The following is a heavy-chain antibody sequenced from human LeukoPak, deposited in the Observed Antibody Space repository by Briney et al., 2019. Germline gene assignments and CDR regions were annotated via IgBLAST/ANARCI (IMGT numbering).Heavy chain of an antibody. D-gene: IGHD3-3*01. Sequence: SETLSLTCAVSGGSINDYYWTWIRQAPGKGLEWIGYISNSGTTDYNPSLKSRVTMSVDTSQNEFSLQLTSVTAADTAMYYCARVFRGALTSNCFDPWGQGTLVTVSS. V-gene: IGHV4-59*01. CDR1: GGSINDYY. J-gene: IGHJ5*02. CDR2: ISNSGTT. CDR3: ARVFRGALTSNCFDP.